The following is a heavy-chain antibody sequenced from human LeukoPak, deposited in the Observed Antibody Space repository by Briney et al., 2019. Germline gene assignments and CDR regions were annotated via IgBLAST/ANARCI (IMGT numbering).Heavy chain of an antibody. CDR2: ICPGDSET. J-gene: IGHJ4*02. D-gene: IGHD6-13*01. V-gene: IGHV5-51*01. Sequence: GESLKISCKASGYSFTTYCIAWVRQMPGKGLQWVGIICPGDSETRYSPSFQGQVTISADKSISTAYLQWSSLKASDTALYFCARRGSSWYGAFWGQGTLVTVSS. CDR3: ARRGSSWYGAF. CDR1: GYSFTTYC.